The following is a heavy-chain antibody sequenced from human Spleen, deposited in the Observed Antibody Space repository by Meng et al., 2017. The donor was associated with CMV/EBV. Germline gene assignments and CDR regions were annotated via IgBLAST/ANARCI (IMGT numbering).Heavy chain of an antibody. D-gene: IGHD6-6*01. CDR1: GFAVLDNH. Sequence: VRRGGVGWGLGPPGGAPVLCWAASGFAVLDNHMRWVRQAPGGGLQWVSILYGGGTAFDAESVKGRFTISRDNSKNTLFLQMNSLRGEDTAVYFCARTSMTGRHFDHWGRGTLVTVSS. J-gene: IGHJ4*02. CDR3: ARTSMTGRHFDH. V-gene: IGHV3-66*01. CDR2: LYGGGTA.